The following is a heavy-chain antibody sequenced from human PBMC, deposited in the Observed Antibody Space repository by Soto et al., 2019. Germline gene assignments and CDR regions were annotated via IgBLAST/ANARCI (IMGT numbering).Heavy chain of an antibody. D-gene: IGHD3-22*01. CDR2: IFSNDEK. CDR1: GFSLSNARMG. V-gene: IGHV2-26*01. Sequence: GSGPTLVNPTETLTLTCTVSGFSLSNARMGVSWIRQPPGKALEWLAHIFSNDEKSYSTSLKSRLTISKDTSKSQVVLTMTNMDPVDTATYYCARILAWSYYYDSSGQLTNWFDPWGQGTLVTVSS. J-gene: IGHJ5*02. CDR3: ARILAWSYYYDSSGQLTNWFDP.